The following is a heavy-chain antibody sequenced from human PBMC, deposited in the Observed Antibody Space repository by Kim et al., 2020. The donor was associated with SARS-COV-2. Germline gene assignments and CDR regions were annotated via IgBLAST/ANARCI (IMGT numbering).Heavy chain of an antibody. D-gene: IGHD3-16*01. Sequence: KKYSRDAVKGRFTLSRDNSKNRLYLQMNSRRAEDTAVYYCARDGGNWFDPWGQGTLVTVSS. V-gene: IGHV3-30*13. CDR3: ARDGGNWFDP. J-gene: IGHJ5*02. CDR2: KK.